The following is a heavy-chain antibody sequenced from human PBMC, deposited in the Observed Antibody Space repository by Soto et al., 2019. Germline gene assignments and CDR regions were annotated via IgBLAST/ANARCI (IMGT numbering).Heavy chain of an antibody. CDR2: IYYSGST. CDR1: GGSISSYY. J-gene: IGHJ6*02. V-gene: IGHV4-59*01. Sequence: SETLSLTCTVSGGSISSYYWSWIRQPPGKGLEWIGYIYYSGSTNYNPSLKSRVTISVDTSKNQFSLKLSSVTAAETAVYYCARDVAATALDYYYGMGVWGQGTTVTVSS. D-gene: IGHD2-15*01. CDR3: ARDVAATALDYYYGMGV.